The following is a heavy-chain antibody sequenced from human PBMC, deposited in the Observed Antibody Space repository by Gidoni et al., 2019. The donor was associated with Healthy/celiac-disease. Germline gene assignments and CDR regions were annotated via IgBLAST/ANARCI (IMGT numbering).Heavy chain of an antibody. J-gene: IGHJ6*02. V-gene: IGHV4-39*07. CDR2: IYYSGST. CDR3: ARDLAYSSPPDYYYYGMDV. Sequence: QLQLQESGPGLVKPSETLSLTCTVSGGSISSSSYYWGWIRQPPGKGLEWIGSIYYSGSTYYNPSLKSRVTISVDTSKNQFSLKLSSVTAADTAVYYCARDLAYSSPPDYYYYGMDVWGQGTTVTVSS. D-gene: IGHD6-13*01. CDR1: GGSISSSSYY.